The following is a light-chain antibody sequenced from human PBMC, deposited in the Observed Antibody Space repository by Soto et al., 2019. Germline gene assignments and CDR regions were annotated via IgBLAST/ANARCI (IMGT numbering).Light chain of an antibody. CDR2: GAS. CDR3: QQYNEWPPGYT. J-gene: IGKJ2*01. Sequence: EIVMTQSPATLSVSPGERATLSCRASQSVSSNLAWYQQKPGQAPRLLIYGASTRATGIPARFSGSGSGTEFTLTISSLQSEDFAVYYCQQYNEWPPGYTFGQGTKIEIK. CDR1: QSVSSN. V-gene: IGKV3-15*01.